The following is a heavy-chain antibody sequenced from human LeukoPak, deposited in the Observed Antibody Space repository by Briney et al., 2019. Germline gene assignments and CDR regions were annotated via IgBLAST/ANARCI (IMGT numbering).Heavy chain of an antibody. CDR3: ARVPLATPRRGGSGWYFDY. D-gene: IGHD6-19*01. Sequence: PGGSLRLSCAASGFTFSSYSMNWVRQAPGKGLEWVSSISSSSSYIYYADSVKGRFTISRDNAKNSLYLQMNSLRAEDTAVYYCARVPLATPRRGGSGWYFDYWGQGTLVTVSS. CDR2: ISSSSSYI. V-gene: IGHV3-21*01. J-gene: IGHJ4*02. CDR1: GFTFSSYS.